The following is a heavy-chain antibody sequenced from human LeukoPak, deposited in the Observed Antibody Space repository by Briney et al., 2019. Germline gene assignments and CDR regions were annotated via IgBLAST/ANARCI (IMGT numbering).Heavy chain of an antibody. Sequence: GGSLRLSCAASGFTVSSNYMSWVRQAPGKGLEWVSVIYSGGSTYYADPVKGRFTISRDNSKNTLYLQMNSLRAEDTAVYYCARGLVVTAITIEYFQHWGQGTLVTVSS. CDR1: GFTVSSNY. D-gene: IGHD2-21*02. CDR3: ARGLVVTAITIEYFQH. V-gene: IGHV3-53*01. J-gene: IGHJ1*01. CDR2: IYSGGST.